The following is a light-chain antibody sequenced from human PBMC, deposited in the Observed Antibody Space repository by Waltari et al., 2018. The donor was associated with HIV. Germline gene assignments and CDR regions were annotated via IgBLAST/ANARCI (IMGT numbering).Light chain of an antibody. CDR2: QNN. J-gene: IGLJ3*02. CDR3: GTWHSSLSAWV. V-gene: IGLV1-51*02. CDR1: SSNIGNDY. Sequence: QSVLTQPPSVSAAPGQKVTISCSGSSSNIGNDYVSWYQQLPGTAPKLLIYQNNKRPSGIPDRFSGSKSGASATLGITGLQTGDEADYYCGTWHSSLSAWVFGGGTKLTVL.